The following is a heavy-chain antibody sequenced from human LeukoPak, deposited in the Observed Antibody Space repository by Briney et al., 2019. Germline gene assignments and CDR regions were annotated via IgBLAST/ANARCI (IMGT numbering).Heavy chain of an antibody. D-gene: IGHD1-26*01. Sequence: ASVNVSCKASVYTFTSYGISWVRQAPGQGLEWMGRISAYNGNTNYAQKLQGRVTMTTDTSTSTAYMELRSLRSDDTAVYYCARDLWELGEPDDAFDIWGQGTMVTVSS. CDR3: ARDLWELGEPDDAFDI. CDR2: ISAYNGNT. V-gene: IGHV1-18*01. J-gene: IGHJ3*02. CDR1: VYTFTSYG.